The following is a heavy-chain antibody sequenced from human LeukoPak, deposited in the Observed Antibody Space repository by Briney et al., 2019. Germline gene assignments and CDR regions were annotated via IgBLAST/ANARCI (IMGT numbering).Heavy chain of an antibody. J-gene: IGHJ4*02. D-gene: IGHD5-24*01. CDR2: INAGNGNT. CDR3: ATSRDGYNYPWFDY. Sequence: ASVKVSCKASGYTFTSYAMHWVRQAPGQRLEWMGWINAGNGNTKYSQKFQGRVTITRDTSASIAYMELSSLRSEDTAVYYCATSRDGYNYPWFDYWGQGTLVTVSS. V-gene: IGHV1-3*01. CDR1: GYTFTSYA.